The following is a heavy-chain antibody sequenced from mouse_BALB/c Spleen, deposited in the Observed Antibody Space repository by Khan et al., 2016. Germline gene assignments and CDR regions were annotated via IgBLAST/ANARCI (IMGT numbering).Heavy chain of an antibody. Sequence: EVELVESGGGLIQPGDSLRLSCATSGFTFTDYYMSWVRQPPGKALEWLGFIRNKANGYTTEYSATVRCPFTISSDNSPSILYIKMHTMRDDDSATYYCARDNNAMDYWGQGTSVTVSS. V-gene: IGHV7-3*02. J-gene: IGHJ4*01. CDR3: ARDNNAMDY. CDR2: IRNKANGYTT. CDR1: GFTFTDYY.